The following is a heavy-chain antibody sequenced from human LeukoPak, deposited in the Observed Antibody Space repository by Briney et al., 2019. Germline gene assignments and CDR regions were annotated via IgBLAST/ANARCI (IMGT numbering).Heavy chain of an antibody. CDR3: ARRGYSYPDYYYYYIDV. D-gene: IGHD5-18*01. CDR1: GYTFTSYG. CDR2: ISAYNGNT. J-gene: IGHJ6*03. Sequence: ASVKVSCKASGYTFTSYGISWVRQAPGQGLEWMGWISAYNGNTNYAQKLQGRVTMTTDTSTSTAYMELRSLRSDDTAVYYCARRGYSYPDYYYYYIDVWGKGTTVTISS. V-gene: IGHV1-18*01.